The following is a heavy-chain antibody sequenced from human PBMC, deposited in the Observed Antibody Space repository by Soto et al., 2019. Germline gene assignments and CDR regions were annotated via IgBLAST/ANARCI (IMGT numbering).Heavy chain of an antibody. D-gene: IGHD6-19*01. Sequence: VGSLRLSCAASGFTLSSYCMNWVRQAPWKGLEWVANIKQYGSDKYYVDSVKGRFFISRDNAKNSLYLQLNSLRAEDTAVYYCARDADASGWYHYGTDVWGQGNLVTVS. V-gene: IGHV3-7*01. CDR3: ARDADASGWYHYGTDV. CDR1: GFTLSSYC. J-gene: IGHJ6*02. CDR2: IKQYGSDK.